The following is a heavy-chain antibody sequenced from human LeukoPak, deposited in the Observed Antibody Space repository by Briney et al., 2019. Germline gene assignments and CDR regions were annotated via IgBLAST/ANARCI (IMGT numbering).Heavy chain of an antibody. CDR2: IYYSGST. J-gene: IGHJ6*02. CDR3: ARASGSTIFNYYGMDV. V-gene: IGHV4-59*01. D-gene: IGHD3-3*01. CDR1: GGSISSYY. Sequence: SETLSLTCTVSGGSISSYYWSWIRQPPGKGLEWIGCIYYSGSTNYNPSLKSRVTISVDTSKNQFSLKLSSVTAADTAVYYCARASGSTIFNYYGMDVWGQGTTVTVSS.